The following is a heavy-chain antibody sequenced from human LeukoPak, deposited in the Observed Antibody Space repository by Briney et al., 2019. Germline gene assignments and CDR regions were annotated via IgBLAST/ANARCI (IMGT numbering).Heavy chain of an antibody. CDR2: IYYSGST. CDR3: AREGGAAAGYFPYYYYYYGMDV. D-gene: IGHD6-13*01. V-gene: IGHV4-59*12. CDR1: GGSISSYY. J-gene: IGHJ6*02. Sequence: SETLSLTCTVSGGSISSYYWSWIRQPPGKGLEWIGYIYYSGSTNYNPSLKSRVTISVDTSKNQFSLKLSSVTGADTAVYYCAREGGAAAGYFPYYYYYYGMDVWGQGTTVTVSS.